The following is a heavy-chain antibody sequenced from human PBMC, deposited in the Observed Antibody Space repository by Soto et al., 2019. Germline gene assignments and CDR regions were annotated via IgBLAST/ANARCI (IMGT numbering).Heavy chain of an antibody. CDR1: GFTFSIYA. V-gene: IGHV3-23*01. Sequence: PGGSLRLSCAASGFTFSIYAMSWVRQAPGKGLEWVSAISGSGGSTYYADSVKGRFTISRDNSKNTLYLQMNSLRAEDTAVYYCAARRSWYYGMDVWGQGTTVTVSS. CDR3: AARRSWYYGMDV. CDR2: ISGSGGST. J-gene: IGHJ6*02. D-gene: IGHD6-13*01.